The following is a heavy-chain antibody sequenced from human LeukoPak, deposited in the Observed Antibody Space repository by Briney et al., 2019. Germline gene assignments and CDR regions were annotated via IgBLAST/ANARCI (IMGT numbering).Heavy chain of an antibody. V-gene: IGHV1-69*05. CDR2: IIPIFGTA. Sequence: ASVKVPCKASGGTFSSYAISWVRQAPGQGLEWMGGIIPIFGTANYPQKFQGRVTMTRDTSTGTVYMDLSGLRSEDTAVYFCARAGSSGWSPYFDYWGQGTLVTVSS. D-gene: IGHD6-19*01. J-gene: IGHJ4*02. CDR3: ARAGSSGWSPYFDY. CDR1: GGTFSSYA.